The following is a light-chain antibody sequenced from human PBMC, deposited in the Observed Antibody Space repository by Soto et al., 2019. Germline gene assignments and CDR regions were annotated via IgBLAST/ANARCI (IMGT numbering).Light chain of an antibody. Sequence: DIQMTQSPSTLSASVGDRVTITCRASQSISSWLAWYQQKPGKAPMLLIYDASSLESGVPSRFSGSGSGTEFTLTISSLQPDDFATYYCQQYNSYPMYTFGQGTKLEIK. CDR1: QSISSW. J-gene: IGKJ2*01. CDR2: DAS. V-gene: IGKV1-5*01. CDR3: QQYNSYPMYT.